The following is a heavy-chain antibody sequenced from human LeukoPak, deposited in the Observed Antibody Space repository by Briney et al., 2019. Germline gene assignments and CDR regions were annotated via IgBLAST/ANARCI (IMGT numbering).Heavy chain of an antibody. Sequence: SETLSLTCTVSGGSISNYYWSWIRQPPGKGLEWIGYIYYSGSTNYSPSLKSRVTISVDTSKNQFSLKLSSVTAADTAVYYCARDIRGVVVMGGMDVWGQGTTVTVSS. CDR3: ARDIRGVVVMGGMDV. V-gene: IGHV4-59*12. D-gene: IGHD2-8*01. J-gene: IGHJ6*02. CDR1: GGSISNYY. CDR2: IYYSGST.